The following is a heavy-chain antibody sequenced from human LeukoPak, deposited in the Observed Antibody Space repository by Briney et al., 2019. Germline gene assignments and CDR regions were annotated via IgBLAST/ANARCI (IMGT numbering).Heavy chain of an antibody. Sequence: ASVKVSRKASGYTFTSYYMHWVRQAPGQGLEWMGIINPSGGSTSYAQKFQGRVTMTRDTSTSTVYMELSSLRSEDTAVYYCARSREIYYFGYWGQGTLVTVSS. J-gene: IGHJ4*02. V-gene: IGHV1-46*01. CDR3: ARSREIYYFGY. CDR2: INPSGGST. CDR1: GYTFTSYY. D-gene: IGHD5-24*01.